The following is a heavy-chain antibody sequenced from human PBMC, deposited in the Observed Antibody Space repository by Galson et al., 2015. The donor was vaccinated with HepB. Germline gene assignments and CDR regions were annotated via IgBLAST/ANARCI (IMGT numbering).Heavy chain of an antibody. CDR3: ARDITEPAVGTLNYYYGMDV. J-gene: IGHJ6*02. CDR1: GYTFTTYG. V-gene: IGHV1-18*01. D-gene: IGHD6-13*01. CDR2: ISGYNGNT. Sequence: SVKVSCKASGYTFTTYGISWVRQAPGQGLEWMGWISGYNGNTKYAQKLQGRVTMTTDTSTSAAYMEVRSLRSDDTAVYYCARDITEPAVGTLNYYYGMDVWGQGTTVTVSS.